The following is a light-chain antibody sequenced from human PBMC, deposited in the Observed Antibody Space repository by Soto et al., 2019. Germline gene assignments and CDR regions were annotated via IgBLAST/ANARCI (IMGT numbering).Light chain of an antibody. Sequence: QSVLTQPPSMSGAPGQRVTISCTGSSSNIGAGYDVHWYQQRPGTAPKLLISGNSNRPSGVPDRFSGSTSGTSASLAITGLQAEDEGDYYCQSYDSTLSARYVFGTGTKLTVL. CDR2: GNS. CDR3: QSYDSTLSARYV. V-gene: IGLV1-40*01. J-gene: IGLJ1*01. CDR1: SSNIGAGYD.